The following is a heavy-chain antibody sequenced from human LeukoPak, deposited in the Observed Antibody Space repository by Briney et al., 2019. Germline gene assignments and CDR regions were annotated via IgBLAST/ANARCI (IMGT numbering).Heavy chain of an antibody. CDR2: ISSSSNTI. J-gene: IGHJ4*02. CDR3: AKSNGYSYGYLAY. CDR1: GLTFSTYR. Sequence: GGSLRLSCAASGLTFSTYRMNWVRQSPGKGLEWLSYISSSSNTIYYADSVKGRFTISRDNAKNSLYLQMNSLRAEDTALYYCAKSNGYSYGYLAYWGQGTLVTVSS. V-gene: IGHV3-48*01. D-gene: IGHD5-18*01.